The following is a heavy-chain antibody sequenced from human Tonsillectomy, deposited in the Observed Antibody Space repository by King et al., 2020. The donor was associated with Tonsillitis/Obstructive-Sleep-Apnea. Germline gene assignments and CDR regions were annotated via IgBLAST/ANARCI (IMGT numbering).Heavy chain of an antibody. D-gene: IGHD2-2*01. CDR1: GFTLSNYW. J-gene: IGHJ3*01. V-gene: IGHV3-7*01. CDR2: IKEDGSNK. Sequence: VQLVESGGGLVQPGGSLRLSCAASGFTLSNYWMTWVRQAPGKGLEWVANIKEDGSNKNYVDSVKGRFTISRDNAKNSLYLQMSTLRAEDTAVYYCARDGNYCSSPIGYDVFDVWGRGTTVTVSS. CDR3: ARDGNYCSSPIGYDVFDV.